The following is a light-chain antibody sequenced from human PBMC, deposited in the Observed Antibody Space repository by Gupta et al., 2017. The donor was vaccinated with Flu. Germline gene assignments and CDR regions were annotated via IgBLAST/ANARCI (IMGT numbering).Light chain of an antibody. CDR3: QQYNNWPLT. CDR2: GAF. Sequence: EIVVTQSPATLSVSPGERATLSCRASQSINGNLAWYQQKPGQAPRLLIYGAFTRATGIPARFSGSGSGTEFTVTISSLQSDDFAFYYCQQYNNWPLTFGGGTKVEIK. V-gene: IGKV3-15*01. J-gene: IGKJ4*01. CDR1: QSINGN.